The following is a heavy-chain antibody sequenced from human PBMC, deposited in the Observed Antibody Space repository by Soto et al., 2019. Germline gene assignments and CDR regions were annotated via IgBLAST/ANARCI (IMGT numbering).Heavy chain of an antibody. Sequence: QLQLQESGPGLVKPSETLSLTCSVSGGSLNSFTSDWGWIRQTPGKGLEWIGTINYSGTTYYNASLKSRVTISVDTSKNQFSLKVNSVTAADTAVYYCARDYGLWSRAFDIWGQGTMVIVSS. V-gene: IGHV4-39*02. D-gene: IGHD3-10*01. CDR1: GGSLNSFTSD. J-gene: IGHJ3*02. CDR3: ARDYGLWSRAFDI. CDR2: INYSGTT.